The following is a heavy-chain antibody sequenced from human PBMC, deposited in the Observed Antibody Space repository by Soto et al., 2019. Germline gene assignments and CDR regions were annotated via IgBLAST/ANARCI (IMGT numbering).Heavy chain of an antibody. Sequence: SETLSLTCAVYGGSFSCYYWSWIRQPPGKGLEWIGEINHSGSTNYNPSLKSRVTISVDTSKNQFSLKLSSVTAADTAVYYCARXRKKYYDFWSGYNWFDPWGQGTLVTVSS. D-gene: IGHD3-3*01. V-gene: IGHV4-34*01. CDR3: ARXRKKYYDFWSGYNWFDP. J-gene: IGHJ5*02. CDR1: GGSFSCYY. CDR2: INHSGST.